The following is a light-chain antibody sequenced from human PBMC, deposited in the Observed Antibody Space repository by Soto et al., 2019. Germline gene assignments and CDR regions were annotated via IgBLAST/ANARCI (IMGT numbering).Light chain of an antibody. CDR3: QQYGDSPRT. V-gene: IGKV3-20*01. Sequence: EIVLTQSPGTLSLSPGERATLSCRASQSVSSSYLAWYQQKPGQAPRLLMYGASSRATGISDRFSGSGSGTDFTLTISRLEPEDFAMYYCQQYGDSPRTCGQGTKVEIK. J-gene: IGKJ1*01. CDR2: GAS. CDR1: QSVSSSY.